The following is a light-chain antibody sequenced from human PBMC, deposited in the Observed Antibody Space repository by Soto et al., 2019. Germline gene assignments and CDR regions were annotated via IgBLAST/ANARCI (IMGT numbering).Light chain of an antibody. CDR3: HQYDGSPRT. CDR2: VAS. V-gene: IGKV3-20*01. Sequence: EIVLTQSPDTLSLSPGERATLSCRASQSLINNYLAWYQQRPGQAPRLLFYVASNRATGVPDRFSGSGSATDFPLTISRLEPEDFAVYYCHQYDGSPRTFGQGTKVEIK. CDR1: QSLINNY. J-gene: IGKJ1*01.